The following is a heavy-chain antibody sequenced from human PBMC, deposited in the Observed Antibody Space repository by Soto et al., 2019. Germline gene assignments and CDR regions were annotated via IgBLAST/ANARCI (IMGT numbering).Heavy chain of an antibody. Sequence: VGSLRLSCTASGLTFSTYAMSWVRQAPGKGLEWVSFISGSSSYIYYADSVKGRFTISRDNARNSLYLQMNSLSAEDTAVYYCAAETSGWSHAFDIWGQGTMVTVSS. D-gene: IGHD6-19*01. CDR3: AAETSGWSHAFDI. CDR1: GLTFSTYA. J-gene: IGHJ3*02. V-gene: IGHV3-21*01. CDR2: ISGSSSYI.